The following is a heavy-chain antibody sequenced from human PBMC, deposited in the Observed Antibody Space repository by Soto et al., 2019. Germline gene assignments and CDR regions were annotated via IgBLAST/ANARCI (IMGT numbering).Heavy chain of an antibody. CDR1: GFTFSDYY. D-gene: IGHD6-13*01. V-gene: IGHV3-11*05. CDR2: INSSSSYT. J-gene: IGHJ2*01. CDR3: ARIITAAGGRRYFDL. Sequence: QVQLVESGGGLVKPGGSLRLSCAASGFTFSDYYMSWIRQAPGEGLEWVSYINSSSSYTNYADSVKGRFTISRDNAKNSLYLQMNSLRAEDTAVYYCARIITAAGGRRYFDLWGRGTLVTVSS.